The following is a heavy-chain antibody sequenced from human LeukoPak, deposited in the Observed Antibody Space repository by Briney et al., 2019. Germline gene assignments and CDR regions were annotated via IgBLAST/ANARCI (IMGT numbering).Heavy chain of an antibody. CDR3: ARGRGGGRLSSSLPDY. CDR1: GGSISSHY. V-gene: IGHV4-59*11. J-gene: IGHJ4*02. CDR2: IYYSGST. D-gene: IGHD6-19*01. Sequence: PSETLSLTCTVSGGSISSHYWSWIRQPPGKGLEWIGYIYYSGSTNYNPSLKSRVTISVDTSKNQFSLKLSSVTAADTAVYYCARGRGGGRLSSSLPDYWGQGTLVTVSS.